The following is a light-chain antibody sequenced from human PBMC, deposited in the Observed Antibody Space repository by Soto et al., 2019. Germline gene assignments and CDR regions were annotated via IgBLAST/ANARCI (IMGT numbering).Light chain of an antibody. Sequence: QSALTQPPSASGSPGQSVTISCTGTSSDVGGYNYVSWYQQHPGKAPKLMIYENDQRPSGVPDRFSGSKSGTSASLAISGLRPEDEATYYCSTWDDSLSSVLFGGGTKVTVL. J-gene: IGLJ2*01. CDR1: SSDVGGYNY. CDR2: END. V-gene: IGLV2-8*01. CDR3: STWDDSLSSVL.